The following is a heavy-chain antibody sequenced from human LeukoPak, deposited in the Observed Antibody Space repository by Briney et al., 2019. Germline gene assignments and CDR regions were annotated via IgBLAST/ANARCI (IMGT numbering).Heavy chain of an antibody. Sequence: SETLSLTCTVSAGSISSSSYYWGWIRQPPGKGLEWFGSIYYSGSTYYNPSLKSRVTISVDTSKNQFSLKLSSVTAADTAVYYCARHPHYYGSGTIDYWGQGTLVTVSS. V-gene: IGHV4-39*01. CDR1: AGSISSSSYY. D-gene: IGHD3-10*01. CDR3: ARHPHYYGSGTIDY. J-gene: IGHJ4*02. CDR2: IYYSGST.